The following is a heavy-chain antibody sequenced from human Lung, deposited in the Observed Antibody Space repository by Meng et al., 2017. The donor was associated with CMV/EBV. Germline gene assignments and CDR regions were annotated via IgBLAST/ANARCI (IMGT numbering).Heavy chain of an antibody. CDR2: IYWDDDK. CDR3: THRPMTSAYYYFDY. V-gene: IGHV2-5*02. J-gene: IGHJ4*02. Sequence: PTHTPLLSRTFSSVSLSISGVGVGWIRQPPGKALEWLALIYWDDDKRYSPSLKSRLTITKDTSKNQVVLTMTNMDPVDTATYYCTHRPMTSAYYYFDYWGQGTLVTVSS. CDR1: SVSLSISGVG. D-gene: IGHD3-22*01.